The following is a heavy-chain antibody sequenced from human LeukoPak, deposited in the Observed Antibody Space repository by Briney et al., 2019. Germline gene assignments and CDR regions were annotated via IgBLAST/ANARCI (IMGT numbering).Heavy chain of an antibody. Sequence: PSGTLSLTCAVSGGSISSSNWWCWVRQPPGKGLEWIWEIYHSGSTNYNPSLKSRVTISVDKSKNQFSLKLSSVTAADTAVYYCASRPDMTSWQFGFDYWGQGTLVTVSS. J-gene: IGHJ4*02. CDR1: GGSISSSNW. CDR2: IYHSGST. V-gene: IGHV4-4*02. D-gene: IGHD3-16*01. CDR3: ASRPDMTSWQFGFDY.